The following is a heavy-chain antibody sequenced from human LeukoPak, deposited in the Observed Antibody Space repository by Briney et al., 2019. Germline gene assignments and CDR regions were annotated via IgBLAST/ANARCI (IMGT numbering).Heavy chain of an antibody. J-gene: IGHJ4*02. CDR3: ARDRYYDTSGFLDY. V-gene: IGHV3-20*04. CDR1: GVAFDYYG. CDR2: INWNGGST. D-gene: IGHD3-22*01. Sequence: PGGSLRLSCAGSGVAFDYYGMTWVRQAPGKGLEWGSGINWNGGSTDYADSVNGRFTIYRDNAKNSLYLQMNSLRAEDTALYYCARDRYYDTSGFLDYWGQGTLVTVSS.